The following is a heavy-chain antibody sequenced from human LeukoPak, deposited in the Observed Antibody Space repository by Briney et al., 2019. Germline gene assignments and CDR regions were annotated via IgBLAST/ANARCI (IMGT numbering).Heavy chain of an antibody. CDR1: GFTFSSYA. CDR3: ARDHLPELLSHSYYFGMDV. D-gene: IGHD2/OR15-2a*01. CDR2: ISYDGSNK. V-gene: IGHV3-30-3*01. J-gene: IGHJ6*02. Sequence: PGGSLRLSCKASGFTFSSYAMHWVRQAPGKGLEWVALISYDGSNKYYPDSVKGQFTISRDNSKNTVYLQMSSLRAEDTAVYYCARDHLPELLSHSYYFGMDVWGQGTTVTVSS.